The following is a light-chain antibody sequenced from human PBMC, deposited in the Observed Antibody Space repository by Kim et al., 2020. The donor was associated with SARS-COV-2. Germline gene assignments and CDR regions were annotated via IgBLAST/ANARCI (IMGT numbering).Light chain of an antibody. CDR3: QQLNVYPLT. CDR1: QSISSH. J-gene: IGKJ4*01. CDR2: IAS. V-gene: IGKV1-9*01. Sequence: ASVDERAPISSVARQSISSHLAGYQQKPGKAPKLLIYIASTLQSGVPSRFSGSGSGTDFTLTISSLQPEDFATYYCQQLNVYPLTFGGGTKVDIK.